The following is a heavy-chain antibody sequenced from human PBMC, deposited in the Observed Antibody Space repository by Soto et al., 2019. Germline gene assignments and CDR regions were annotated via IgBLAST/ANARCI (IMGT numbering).Heavy chain of an antibody. Sequence: ASVKVSCKASGYTFTSYGISWVRQAPGQGLEWMGWISAYNGNTNYAQKLQGRVTMTTDTSTSTAYTELRSLRSDDTAVYYCARMVTLQIIAAPPSDISPLDYWGQGTLVTVSS. CDR2: ISAYNGNT. D-gene: IGHD6-6*01. CDR3: ARMVTLQIIAAPPSDISPLDY. V-gene: IGHV1-18*01. CDR1: GYTFTSYG. J-gene: IGHJ4*02.